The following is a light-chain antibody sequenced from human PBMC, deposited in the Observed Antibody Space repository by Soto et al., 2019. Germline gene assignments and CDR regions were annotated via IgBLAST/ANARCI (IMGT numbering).Light chain of an antibody. J-gene: IGLJ7*01. CDR3: SSYSATSTLVV. CDR2: DVS. V-gene: IGLV2-14*01. Sequence: QSVLTQPASVSGSPGQSITISCTGTSSDVGDYNYVSWYQNHPGKAPKLMIYDVSDRPSGVSVRFSGSKSGNTASLTISGLQADDEALYYCSSYSATSTLVVFGGGTQLTVL. CDR1: SSDVGDYNY.